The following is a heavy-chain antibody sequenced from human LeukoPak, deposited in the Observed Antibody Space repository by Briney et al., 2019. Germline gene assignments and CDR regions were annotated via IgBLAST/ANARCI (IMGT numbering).Heavy chain of an antibody. CDR1: GGSISSSSHY. D-gene: IGHD1-26*01. CDR2: IYYSGST. Sequence: PSETLSLTCTVSGGSISSSSHYWGWIRQPQGKGLEWIGSIYYSGSTYYNPSLKGRVTISVDTSKNQFSLKLSSVTAADTAVYYCARTIVGAPDYWGQGTLVTVSS. V-gene: IGHV4-39*01. CDR3: ARTIVGAPDY. J-gene: IGHJ4*02.